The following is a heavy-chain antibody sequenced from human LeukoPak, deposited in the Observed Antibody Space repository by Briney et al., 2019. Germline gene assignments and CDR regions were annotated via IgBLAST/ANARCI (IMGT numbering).Heavy chain of an antibody. Sequence: GGSLRLSCAASGFTFHNYAIHWVRQAPGKGLEWVSSVSGSGTGAFYADSVKGRFTISRDNSQNTLYLQMNSLRAEDTAVYYCARDDRVGYCSGGRCSYYYGMDVWGQGTTVTVSS. D-gene: IGHD2-15*01. CDR1: GFTFHNYA. J-gene: IGHJ6*02. V-gene: IGHV3-23*01. CDR3: ARDDRVGYCSGGRCSYYYGMDV. CDR2: VSGSGTGA.